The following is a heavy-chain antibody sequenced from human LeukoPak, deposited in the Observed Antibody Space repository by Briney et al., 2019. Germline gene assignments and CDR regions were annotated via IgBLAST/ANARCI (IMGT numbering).Heavy chain of an antibody. CDR3: ARRCYYDSSGYCNDGFDM. CDR2: IYPGDSDT. J-gene: IGHJ3*02. CDR1: GYSFTGYW. Sequence: GESLKISCKGSGYSFTGYWIGWVRQMPGKGLEWMGIIYPGDSDTRYSPSFQGQVTISADKSISTAYLQWSSLKASDTAMYYCARRCYYDSSGYCNDGFDMWGQGTMVTVSS. V-gene: IGHV5-51*01. D-gene: IGHD3-22*01.